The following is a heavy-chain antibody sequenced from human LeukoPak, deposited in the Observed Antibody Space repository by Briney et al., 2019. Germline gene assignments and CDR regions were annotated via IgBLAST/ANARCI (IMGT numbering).Heavy chain of an antibody. D-gene: IGHD2-2*01. CDR2: ISSSSSTI. Sequence: GGSLRLSCAASGFTFSSYSMNWVRQAPGKGLEWVSYISSSSSTIYYADSVKGRFTISRDNAKNSLYLQMNSLRDEDTAVYYCARDIVVVPAATRIWDYYYYGMDVWGQGTTVTVS. J-gene: IGHJ6*02. V-gene: IGHV3-48*02. CDR3: ARDIVVVPAATRIWDYYYYGMDV. CDR1: GFTFSSYS.